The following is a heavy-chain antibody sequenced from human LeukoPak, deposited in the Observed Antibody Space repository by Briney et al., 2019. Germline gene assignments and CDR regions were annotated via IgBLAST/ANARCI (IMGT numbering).Heavy chain of an antibody. CDR1: GGTFSSYA. J-gene: IGHJ4*02. CDR3: AGPRLAYCGGDCYYGY. V-gene: IGHV1-69*13. Sequence: SVKVSCKASGGTFSSYAISWVRQAPGQGLEWMGGIIPIFGTANYAQKFQGRVTITADESTSTAYMELSSLRSEDTAVYYCAGPRLAYCGGDCYYGYWGQGTLVTVSS. CDR2: IIPIFGTA. D-gene: IGHD2-21*02.